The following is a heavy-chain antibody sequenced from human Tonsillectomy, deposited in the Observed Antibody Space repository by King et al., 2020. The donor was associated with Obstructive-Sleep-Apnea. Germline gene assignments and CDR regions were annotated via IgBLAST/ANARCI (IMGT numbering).Heavy chain of an antibody. Sequence: VQLVESGGGLVKPGGSLRLSCAASGFTFSSYSMNWVRQAPGKGLEWVSSISSSSSYIYYADSVKGRFTISRDNAKDSLYLQMNSLRAEDTAVYYCARAYVVVPAANYYYYGTDVWGQGTTVTVSS. V-gene: IGHV3-21*01. J-gene: IGHJ6*02. CDR3: ARAYVVVPAANYYYYGTDV. D-gene: IGHD2-2*01. CDR2: ISSSSSYI. CDR1: GFTFSSYS.